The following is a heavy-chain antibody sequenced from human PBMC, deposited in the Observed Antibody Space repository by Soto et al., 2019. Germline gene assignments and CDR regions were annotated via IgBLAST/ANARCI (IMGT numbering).Heavy chain of an antibody. J-gene: IGHJ5*02. Sequence: VKVSCKAPRDTFTSYYINWGRQAPGQGLEWMGVINPHGGSTAYAQKFKGRVTLTRDTSASTVYMEVSSLTSEDTAMYYCARSSGGNFGIIIEGTNWFAPWGQGTLVTVSS. V-gene: IGHV1-46*01. D-gene: IGHD1-26*01. CDR1: RDTFTSYY. CDR3: ARSSGGNFGIIIEGTNWFAP. CDR2: INPHGGST.